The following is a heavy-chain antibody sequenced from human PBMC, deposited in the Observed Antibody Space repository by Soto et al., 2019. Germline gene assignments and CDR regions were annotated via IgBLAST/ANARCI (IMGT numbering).Heavy chain of an antibody. CDR1: GGSIRSYY. V-gene: IGHV4-59*08. CDR3: ARLEYSNSWHFDY. Sequence: QVQLQESGPGLVKPSETLSLTCTVSGGSIRSYYWSWIRQPPGKGLEWIGYIHYTGSSNYNPSLKRRVSISVDTPKNKLSLKLSSVTAADTAVYYCARLEYSNSWHFDYWGQGTLGTVSS. CDR2: IHYTGSS. J-gene: IGHJ4*02. D-gene: IGHD6-13*01.